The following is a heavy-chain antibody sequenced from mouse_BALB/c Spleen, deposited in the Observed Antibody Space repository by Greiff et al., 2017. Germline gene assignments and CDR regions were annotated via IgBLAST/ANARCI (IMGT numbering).Heavy chain of an antibody. CDR1: GYAFSSSW. J-gene: IGHJ4*01. CDR3: ARGDYYRYDGINYAMDY. D-gene: IGHD2-14*01. CDR2: IYPGDGDT. V-gene: IGHV1-82*01. Sequence: QVQLQQSGPELVKPGASVKISCKASGYAFSSSWMNWVKQRPGQGLEWIGRIYPGDGDTNYNGKFKGKATLTADKSSSTAYMQLSSLTSVDSAVYFCARGDYYRYDGINYAMDYWGQGTSVTVSS.